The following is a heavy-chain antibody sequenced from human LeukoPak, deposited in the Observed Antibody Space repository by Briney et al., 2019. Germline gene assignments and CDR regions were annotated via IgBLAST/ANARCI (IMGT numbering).Heavy chain of an antibody. Sequence: GGSLRLSCAASGFTFSSYSMNWVRQAPGKGLEWVGRTRNKANSYTTEYAASVKGRFTISRDDSKNSLYLQMNSLKTEDTAVYYCARVLGPIVGASGGAFDIWGQGTMVTFSS. CDR3: ARVLGPIVGASGGAFDI. J-gene: IGHJ3*02. CDR2: TRNKANSYTT. CDR1: GFTFSSYS. D-gene: IGHD1-26*01. V-gene: IGHV3-72*01.